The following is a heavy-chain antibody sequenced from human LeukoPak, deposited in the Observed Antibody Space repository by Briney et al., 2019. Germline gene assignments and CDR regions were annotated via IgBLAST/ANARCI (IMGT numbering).Heavy chain of an antibody. CDR2: ISGSDGST. CDR3: AKDGGQGADY. V-gene: IGHV3-23*01. J-gene: IGHJ4*02. CDR1: GFTFSNAW. D-gene: IGHD3-16*01. Sequence: GGSLRLSCAASGFTFSNAWMGWVRQAPGKGLEWVSGISGSDGSTYYADSVKGRFTISRDNSKNTLYLQMNSLRAEDMAVYYCAKDGGQGADYWGQGTLVSVSS.